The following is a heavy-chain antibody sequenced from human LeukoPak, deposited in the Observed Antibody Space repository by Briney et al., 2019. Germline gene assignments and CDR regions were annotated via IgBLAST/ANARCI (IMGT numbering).Heavy chain of an antibody. CDR1: GYTFTSYG. Sequence: ASVKVSCKASGYTFTSYGVSWVRQAPGQGREWMGWISAYNGNTKYAQKLQGRVTMTTDTSTSTAYMELRSLRSDDTAVHYCARDGALYDSSGYYYLPLDYWGQGTLVTVSS. CDR3: ARDGALYDSSGYYYLPLDY. D-gene: IGHD3-22*01. J-gene: IGHJ4*02. V-gene: IGHV1-18*01. CDR2: ISAYNGNT.